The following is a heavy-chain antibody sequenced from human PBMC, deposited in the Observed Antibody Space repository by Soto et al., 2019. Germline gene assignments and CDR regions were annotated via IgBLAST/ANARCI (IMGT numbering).Heavy chain of an antibody. J-gene: IGHJ4*02. D-gene: IGHD3-3*01. CDR3: ARVAGRFYSFDY. Sequence: ETLSLTCTVSGGSISSYYWSWIRQPPGKGLEWIGYIYYSGSTNYNPSLKSRVTISVDTSKNQFSLKLSSVTAADTAVYYCARVAGRFYSFDYWGQGTLVTVSS. V-gene: IGHV4-59*01. CDR1: GGSISSYY. CDR2: IYYSGST.